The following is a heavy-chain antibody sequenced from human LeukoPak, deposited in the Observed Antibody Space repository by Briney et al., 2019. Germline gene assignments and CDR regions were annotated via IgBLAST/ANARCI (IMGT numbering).Heavy chain of an antibody. CDR1: GFLFDSYE. Sequence: GGSLRLSCAASGFLFDSYEMNWVRQAPGKGLEWLSYISSSGSTTFYVDSVKGRFTISRDNTKNSLYLQMNSLRAEDTAVYYCARDGSYYDSSAYLDCWGQGTLVTVSS. CDR3: ARDGSYYDSSAYLDC. CDR2: ISSSGSTT. D-gene: IGHD3-22*01. J-gene: IGHJ4*02. V-gene: IGHV3-48*03.